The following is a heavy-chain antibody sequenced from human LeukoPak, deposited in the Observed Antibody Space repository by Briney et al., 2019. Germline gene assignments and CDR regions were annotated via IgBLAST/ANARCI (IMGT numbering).Heavy chain of an antibody. V-gene: IGHV3-66*01. J-gene: IGHJ3*02. CDR2: IYSGGST. Sequence: GGSLRLSCAASGFTFSTSAMTWVRQAPGKGLEWVSGIYSGGSTYYADSVRGRFTISRDNSKNTLYLQMNSLRAEDTAVYYCARVFGEPIWVQGTMVTVYS. D-gene: IGHD3-10*02. CDR1: GFTFSTSA. CDR3: ARVFGEPI.